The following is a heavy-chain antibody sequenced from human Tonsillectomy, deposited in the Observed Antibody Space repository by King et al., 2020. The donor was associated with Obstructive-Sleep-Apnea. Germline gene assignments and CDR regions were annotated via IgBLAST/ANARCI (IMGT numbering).Heavy chain of an antibody. CDR3: ATVAVATATYCFDS. CDR1: GYTFTGYH. V-gene: IGHV1-2*02. Sequence: QLVQSGAEVKKPGASVKVSCKASGYTFTGYHMHWVRQAPGQGLEWMGWINPNRGGIKYAKNFQGRVTMTRDTSISTADMELSRLRSDDTAVYYCATVAVATATYCFDSWGQGTLVTVSS. D-gene: IGHD4-17*01. CDR2: INPNRGGI. J-gene: IGHJ4*02.